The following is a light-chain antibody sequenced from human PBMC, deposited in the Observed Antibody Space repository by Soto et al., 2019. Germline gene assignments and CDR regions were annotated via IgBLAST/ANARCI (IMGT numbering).Light chain of an antibody. CDR3: QQYGSSPWT. V-gene: IGKV3-20*01. J-gene: IGKJ1*01. CDR2: GAS. CDR1: QSVSSY. Sequence: GLTQSPATLSFSPGERATLPCRASQSVSSYLAWYQQKPGQAPRLLIYGASSRATGIPDRFSGSGSGTDFTLTISRLEPEDFAVYYCQQYGSSPWTFGQGTKVDIK.